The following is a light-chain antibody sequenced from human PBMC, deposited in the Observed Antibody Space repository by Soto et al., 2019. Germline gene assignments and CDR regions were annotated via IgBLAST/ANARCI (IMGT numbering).Light chain of an antibody. V-gene: IGKV1-13*02. CDR3: QQFNSYPRT. J-gene: IGKJ1*01. CDR2: DAS. CDR1: QGISSA. Sequence: AIQLTQAPSSLSASVGDRVTITCRASQGISSALAWYQLKPGQAPKLLIYDASSLESGVQSRFSGSGSGTDFTLTISSLQPEDCSTYYCQQFNSYPRTFGQGTKVEIK.